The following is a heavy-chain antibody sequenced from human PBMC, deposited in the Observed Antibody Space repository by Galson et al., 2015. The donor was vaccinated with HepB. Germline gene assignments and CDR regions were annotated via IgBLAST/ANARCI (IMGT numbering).Heavy chain of an antibody. V-gene: IGHV3-30*18. J-gene: IGHJ4*02. CDR2: ISYDRSNK. D-gene: IGHD5-18*01. Sequence: SLRLSCAASGFTFSSYGMHWVRQAPGEGLEWVAVISYDRSNKYYADSVKGRFTISRDNSKNTLYLQMNSLRAEDTAVYYCAKDLFRLGLSNTAMVTQGDFDYWGQGTLVTVSS. CDR3: AKDLFRLGLSNTAMVTQGDFDY. CDR1: GFTFSSYG.